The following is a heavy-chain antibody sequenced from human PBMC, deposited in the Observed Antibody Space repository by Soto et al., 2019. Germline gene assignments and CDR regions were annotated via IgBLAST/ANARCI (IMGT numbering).Heavy chain of an antibody. J-gene: IGHJ6*02. CDR3: TGSLLAYCSGGKCHTDYYYYGMDV. CDR2: IRTKANSYAT. D-gene: IGHD2-15*01. Sequence: EVQLVESGGGLVQPGESLKLSCAASGFTFRGSAMHWVRQASGKGLEWVGRIRTKANSYATAYAASVQGRFTISRDDSKGTAYLQMNSLKTEDTAVYYCTGSLLAYCSGGKCHTDYYYYGMDVWGPGTAVTVSS. CDR1: GFTFRGSA. V-gene: IGHV3-73*02.